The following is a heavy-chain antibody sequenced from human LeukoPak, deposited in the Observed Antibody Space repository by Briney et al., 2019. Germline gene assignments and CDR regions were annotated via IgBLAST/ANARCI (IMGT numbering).Heavy chain of an antibody. D-gene: IGHD6-6*01. J-gene: IGHJ6*02. CDR1: GGSISSYY. CDR2: IYYTGST. CDR3: ARGVPTSIAARPGGVGERYYYGMDV. V-gene: IGHV4-59*12. Sequence: SETLSLTCTVSGGSISSYYWSWIRQPPGKGLEWIGYIYYTGSTNYNPSLKSRVTISVDTSKNQFSLKLSSVTAADTAVYYCARGVPTSIAARPGGVGERYYYGMDVWGQGTTVTVSS.